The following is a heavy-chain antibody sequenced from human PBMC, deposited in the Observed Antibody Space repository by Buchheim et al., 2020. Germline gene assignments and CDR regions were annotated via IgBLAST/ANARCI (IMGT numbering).Heavy chain of an antibody. J-gene: IGHJ6*02. V-gene: IGHV4-4*02. CDR1: GGSISSSNW. CDR3: ARFCAVRAAAGNSYYYGMDV. D-gene: IGHD6-13*01. CDR2: IYHSGST. Sequence: QVQLQESGPGLVKPSGTLSLTCAVSGGSISSSNWWSWVRQPPGKGLAWIGEIYHSGSTNYNPSLKSRATISVDKSKNQFSLKLSSVTAADTAVYYCARFCAVRAAAGNSYYYGMDVWGQGTT.